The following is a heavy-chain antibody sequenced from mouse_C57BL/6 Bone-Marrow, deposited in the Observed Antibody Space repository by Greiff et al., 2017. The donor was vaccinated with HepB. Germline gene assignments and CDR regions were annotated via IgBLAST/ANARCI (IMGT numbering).Heavy chain of an antibody. Sequence: VQLKQSVAELVRPGASVKLSCTASGFNIKNTYMHWVKQRPEQGLEWIGRIDPANGNTKYAPKFQGKATITADTSSNTAYLQLSSLTSEDTAIYYCALHYYGSRWYFDVWGTGTTVTVSS. V-gene: IGHV14-3*01. CDR3: ALHYYGSRWYFDV. CDR2: IDPANGNT. D-gene: IGHD1-1*01. J-gene: IGHJ1*03. CDR1: GFNIKNTY.